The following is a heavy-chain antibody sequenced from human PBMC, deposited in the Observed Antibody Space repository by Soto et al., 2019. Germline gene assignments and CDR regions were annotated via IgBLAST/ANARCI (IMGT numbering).Heavy chain of an antibody. CDR2: IIPILGIA. D-gene: IGHD1-1*01. CDR1: GGTFSSYT. J-gene: IGHJ6*03. V-gene: IGHV1-69*02. CDR3: ASAGTTDPYYYYKDV. Sequence: SVKVSCKASGGTFSSYTISWVRQAPGQGIEWMGRIIPILGIANYAQKFQGRVTITADKSTCTAYMELSSLRSEDTAVYYCASAGTTDPYYYYKDVWGRGSTVPGS.